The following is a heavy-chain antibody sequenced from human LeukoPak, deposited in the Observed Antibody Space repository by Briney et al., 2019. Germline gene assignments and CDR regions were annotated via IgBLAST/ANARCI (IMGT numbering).Heavy chain of an antibody. J-gene: IGHJ4*02. V-gene: IGHV5-51*01. D-gene: IGHD3-22*01. CDR2: IYPGDSDT. Sequence: GESLKISCKGSGYSFTIYWIGWVRQMPGKGLEWMGIIYPGDSDTRYSPSFQGQVTISADKSISTAYPQWSSLKASDTAMYYCARFYSQYYDSSGYYFDYWGQGTLVTVSS. CDR3: ARFYSQYYDSSGYYFDY. CDR1: GYSFTIYW.